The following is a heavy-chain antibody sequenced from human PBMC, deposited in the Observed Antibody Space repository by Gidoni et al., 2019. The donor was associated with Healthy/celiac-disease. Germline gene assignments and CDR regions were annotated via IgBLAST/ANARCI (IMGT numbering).Heavy chain of an antibody. D-gene: IGHD4-17*01. J-gene: IGHJ4*02. CDR1: GFTFSSYG. V-gene: IGHV3-33*01. CDR2: IWDDGSNK. CDR3: AREWATELYGDYSLDY. Sequence: GVQPGRSLRLSCAASGFTFSSYGMHWVRQAPGKGLELVAVIWDDGSNKYYADSVKGRFTISRDNSKNTLYLQMNSLIAEDTAVYYCAREWATELYGDYSLDYWGQGTLVTVSS.